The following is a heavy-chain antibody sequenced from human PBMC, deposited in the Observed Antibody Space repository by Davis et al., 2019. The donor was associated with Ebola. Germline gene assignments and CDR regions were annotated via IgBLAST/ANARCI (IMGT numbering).Heavy chain of an antibody. Sequence: GGSLRLSCEASGFTFSNYAMSWVRQAPGKGLEWVSATSGSGGTNYYADSVKGRFYISRDNSKNTLFLQMNSLRAEDTAVYYCAKYPSFYYAVGSNWFGPWGQGTLVTVSS. V-gene: IGHV3-23*01. J-gene: IGHJ5*02. D-gene: IGHD3-10*01. CDR2: TSGSGGTN. CDR1: GFTFSNYA. CDR3: AKYPSFYYAVGSNWFGP.